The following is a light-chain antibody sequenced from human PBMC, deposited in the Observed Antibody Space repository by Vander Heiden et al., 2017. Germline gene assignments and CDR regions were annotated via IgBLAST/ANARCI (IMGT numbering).Light chain of an antibody. CDR2: STS. CDR1: ESVSGIY. CDR3: QQYSKSPIT. Sequence: EIVLTLSLDTLSLSLGARATLSCRASESVSGIYFAWYQQKPGQAPRLLISSTSSRATGIPDRFSGSGSGTDFTLTIRRLEPDDFAIYYCQQYSKSPITFGGGTKVEIK. J-gene: IGKJ4*01. V-gene: IGKV3-20*01.